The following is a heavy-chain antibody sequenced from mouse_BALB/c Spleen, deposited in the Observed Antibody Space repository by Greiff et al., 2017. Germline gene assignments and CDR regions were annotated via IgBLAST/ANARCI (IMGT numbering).Heavy chain of an antibody. Sequence: EVHLVESGGGLVQPKGSLKLSCAASGFTFTTYAMNWVRQAPGKGLEWVARIRSKSNNYATYYADSVKDRFTISRDDSQSMLYLQMNNLKTEDTAMYYCPTAWFAYWGQGTLVTVSA. D-gene: IGHD1-1*01. CDR1: GFTFTTYA. CDR2: IRSKSNNYAT. V-gene: IGHV10-1*02. CDR3: PTAWFAY. J-gene: IGHJ3*01.